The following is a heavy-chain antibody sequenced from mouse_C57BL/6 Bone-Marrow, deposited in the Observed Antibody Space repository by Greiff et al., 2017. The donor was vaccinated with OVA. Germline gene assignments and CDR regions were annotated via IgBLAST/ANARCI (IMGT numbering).Heavy chain of an antibody. CDR1: GYAFSSSW. CDR2: IYPGDGDT. CDR3: ARDSSGYVPDY. V-gene: IGHV1-82*01. D-gene: IGHD3-2*02. Sequence: LVKPGASVKISCKASGYAFSSSWMNWVKQRPGKGLEWIGRIYPGDGDTNYNGKFKGKATLTADKSSSTAYMQLSSLTSEDSAVYFCARDSSGYVPDYWGQGTTLTVSS. J-gene: IGHJ2*01.